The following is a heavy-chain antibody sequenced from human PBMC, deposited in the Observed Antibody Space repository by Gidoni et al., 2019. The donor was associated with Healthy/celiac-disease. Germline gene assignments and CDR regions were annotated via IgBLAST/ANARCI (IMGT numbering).Heavy chain of an antibody. CDR2: IYHSGGT. J-gene: IGHJ2*01. CDR3: ARAQTTVTTWGYFDL. Sequence: QVQLQESGPGLVKPSGTLSLTCAVSGGSIRRSSWWSWVRQPPGKGLEWIGEIYHSGGTNYNPSHKSRVTISVNKSKIQFSLKLSSVTAADTAVYYCARAQTTVTTWGYFDLWGRGTLVTVSS. CDR1: GGSIRRSSW. D-gene: IGHD4-17*01. V-gene: IGHV4-4*02.